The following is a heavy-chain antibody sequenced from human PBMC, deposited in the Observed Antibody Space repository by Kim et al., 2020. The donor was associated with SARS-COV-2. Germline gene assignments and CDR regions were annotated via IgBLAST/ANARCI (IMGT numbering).Heavy chain of an antibody. D-gene: IGHD3-22*01. Sequence: ASVKVSCKASGYTFTSYYMHWVRQAPGQGLEWMGIINPSGGSTSYAQKFQGRVTMTRDTSTSTVYMELSSLRSEDTAVYYCARDIQGGYYDSSGYTYYYYYYGMDVWGQGTTVTVSS. CDR3: ARDIQGGYYDSSGYTYYYYYYGMDV. CDR2: INPSGGST. CDR1: GYTFTSYY. V-gene: IGHV1-46*01. J-gene: IGHJ6*02.